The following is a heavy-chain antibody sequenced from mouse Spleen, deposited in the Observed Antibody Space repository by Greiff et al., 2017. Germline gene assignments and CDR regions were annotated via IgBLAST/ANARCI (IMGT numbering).Heavy chain of an antibody. CDR1: GYTFTSYW. J-gene: IGHJ4*01. D-gene: IGHD2-1*01. CDR2: IDPKSGGT. Sequence: VQLQQPGAELVKPGASVKLSCTASGYTFTSYWMHWVKQRPGRGLEWIGRIDPKSGGTKYNEKFKSKATLTVDKPSSTAYMQLSSLTSEDSAVSSCASALYYGDYAVAYWGQGTSVTVSA. CDR3: ASALYYGDYAVAY. V-gene: IGHV1-72*01.